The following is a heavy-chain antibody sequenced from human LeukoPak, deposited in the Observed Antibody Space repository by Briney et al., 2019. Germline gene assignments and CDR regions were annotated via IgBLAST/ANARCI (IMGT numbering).Heavy chain of an antibody. CDR1: GMSITSRHY. CDR3: ARDFGETSLPNWFDP. Sequence: SETXSLTCSVSGMSITSRHYWGWIRQTPEKGLEWIGSTTHSDSPYYNPSLGSRVTISLDTSTNQFFLRLTSVTAADTAIYYCARDFGETSLPNWFDPWGQGFLVVVSS. D-gene: IGHD3-16*01. CDR2: TTHSDSP. J-gene: IGHJ5*02. V-gene: IGHV4-38-2*02.